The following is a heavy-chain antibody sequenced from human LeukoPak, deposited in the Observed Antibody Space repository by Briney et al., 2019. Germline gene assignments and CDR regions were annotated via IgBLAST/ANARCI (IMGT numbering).Heavy chain of an antibody. CDR3: AKLGNVQYQLLFTGWFDP. D-gene: IGHD2-2*01. CDR2: IKEDGSEK. Sequence: GGSLRLSCAASGFTFSRSWMSWVRQAPGKGLEWLANIKEDGSEKYYADSVKGRFTISRDNSKNTLYLQMNSLRAEDTAVYYCAKLGNVQYQLLFTGWFDPWGQGTLVTVSS. J-gene: IGHJ5*02. CDR1: GFTFSRSW. V-gene: IGHV3-7*03.